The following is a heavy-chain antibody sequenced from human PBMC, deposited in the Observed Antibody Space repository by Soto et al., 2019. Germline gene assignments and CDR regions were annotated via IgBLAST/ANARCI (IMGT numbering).Heavy chain of an antibody. CDR2: ISHTGTT. D-gene: IGHD4-17*01. Sequence: SETLSLTCLASGFPISSPYSWGWIRQPPGKGLEWIGSISHTGTTSYSPSLTSRVSISVYTSKNQVSLKLTSVTAADTAVYFCARVTMVIRDSDHFGVDVWGHGTTVTVSS. CDR1: GFPISSPYS. CDR3: ARVTMVIRDSDHFGVDV. J-gene: IGHJ6*02. V-gene: IGHV4-38-2*02.